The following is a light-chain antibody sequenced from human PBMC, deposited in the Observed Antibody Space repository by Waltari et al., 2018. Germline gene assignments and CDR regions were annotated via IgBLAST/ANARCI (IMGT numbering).Light chain of an antibody. CDR2: GAS. CDR1: QSVSRS. J-gene: IGKJ1*01. Sequence: ILLTQSPGPLSLSPGGRATLSCRASQSVSRSLAWYQQKPGQAPKLLIYGASTRATGIPDRFTGSGSGTDFSLTISSLEPEDFAIYFCQHYVRLPATFGQGTKVEIK. CDR3: QHYVRLPAT. V-gene: IGKV3-20*01.